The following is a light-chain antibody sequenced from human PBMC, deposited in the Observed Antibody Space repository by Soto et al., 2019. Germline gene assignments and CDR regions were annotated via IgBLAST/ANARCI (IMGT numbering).Light chain of an antibody. CDR3: SSYAGSNNYV. V-gene: IGLV2-8*01. CDR2: EVS. J-gene: IGLJ1*01. CDR1: SSDVGGYNY. Sequence: QSVLTQPPSASGSPGQSVTISCTGTSSDVGGYNYVSWYQQHPGKAPQLMIYEVSKRPSGVPDRFSGSKSGNTASLPVSGLQAEDEADYYCSSYAGSNNYVFGTGTKVTVL.